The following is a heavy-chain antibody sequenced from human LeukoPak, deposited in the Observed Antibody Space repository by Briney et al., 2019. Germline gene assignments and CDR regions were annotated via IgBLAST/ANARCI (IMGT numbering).Heavy chain of an antibody. CDR2: IKSKTDGGTT. D-gene: IGHD6-19*01. V-gene: IGHV3-15*01. Sequence: PGGSLRLSCAASGLTFSNAWMSWVRQAPGKGLEWVGRIKSKTDGGTTDYAAPVRGRFTISRDDSKNTLYLQMNSLKTEDTAVYYCTTQGYNSGWFYFDYWGQGTLVTVSS. CDR1: GLTFSNAW. CDR3: TTQGYNSGWFYFDY. J-gene: IGHJ4*02.